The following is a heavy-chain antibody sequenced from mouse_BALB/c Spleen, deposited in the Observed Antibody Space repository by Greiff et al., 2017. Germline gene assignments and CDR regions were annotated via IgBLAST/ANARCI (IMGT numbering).Heavy chain of an antibody. CDR1: GFTFSSYA. CDR2: ISSGGSYT. V-gene: IGHV5-9-4*01. CDR3: ARPGNYYFDY. Sequence: EVHLVESGGGLVKPGGSLKLSCAASGFTFSSYAMSWVRQSPEKRLEWVAEISSGGSYTYYPDTVTGRFTISRDNAKNTLYLEMSSLRSEDTAMYYCARPGNYYFDYWGQGTTLTVSS. D-gene: IGHD2-1*01. J-gene: IGHJ2*01.